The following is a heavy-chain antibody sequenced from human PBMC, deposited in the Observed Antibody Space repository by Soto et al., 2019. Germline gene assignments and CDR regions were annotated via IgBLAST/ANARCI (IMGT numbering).Heavy chain of an antibody. J-gene: IGHJ6*02. CDR1: GFTFSSYA. V-gene: IGHV3-30-3*01. Sequence: PGGSLRLSCAASGFTFSSYAMHWVRQAPGKGLEWVAVISYDGSNKYYADSVKGRFTISRDNSKNTLYLQMNSLRAEDTAVYYCANSANPPTNYYYYGMDVWGQGTTVTVSS. CDR3: ANSANPPTNYYYYGMDV. CDR2: ISYDGSNK. D-gene: IGHD5-12*01.